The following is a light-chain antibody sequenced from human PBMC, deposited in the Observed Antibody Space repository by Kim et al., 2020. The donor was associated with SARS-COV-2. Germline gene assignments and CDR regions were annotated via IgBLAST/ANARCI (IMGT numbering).Light chain of an antibody. CDR1: SSDVGFYNY. CDR3: SSYAGSNNLV. V-gene: IGLV2-8*01. CDR2: EFS. J-gene: IGLJ2*01. Sequence: GQSVTTSCPGTSSDVGFYNYIAWYQQHPGNAPKLMIYEFSKRPSGVPDRFSGSKSGNTASLTVSGLQAEDEADYYCSSYAGSNNLVFGGGTQLTVL.